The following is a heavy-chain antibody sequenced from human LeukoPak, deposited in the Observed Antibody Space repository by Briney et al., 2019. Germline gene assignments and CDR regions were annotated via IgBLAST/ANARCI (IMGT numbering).Heavy chain of an antibody. V-gene: IGHV4-39*01. J-gene: IGHJ5*02. CDR3: ARLVDQRRITIFGVPKNWFDP. D-gene: IGHD3-3*01. CDR2: IYYSGST. CDR1: GGSISSSSYY. Sequence: SETLSLTCTVSGGSISSSSYYWGWIRQPPGKGLEWIGSIYYSGSTYYNPSLKSRVTISVDTSKNQFSLKLSSVTAADTAVYYCARLVDQRRITIFGVPKNWFDPWGQGTLVTVSS.